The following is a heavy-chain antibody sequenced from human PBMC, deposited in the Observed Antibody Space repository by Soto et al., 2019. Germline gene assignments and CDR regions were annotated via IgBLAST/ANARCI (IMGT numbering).Heavy chain of an antibody. CDR2: LNGKTETT. CDR1: EFTLSNYA. CDR3: AKDLYGSRRGSFDY. D-gene: IGHD1-26*01. J-gene: IGHJ4*02. V-gene: IGHV3-23*01. Sequence: EVLLLESGGNLVQPGGSLRLSCEAFEFTLSNYAMSWVRQAPGKGLEWVSALNGKTETTYYAGSVKGWFTISRDSSRNILYLQMNSLRPEDTAVYYCAKDLYGSRRGSFDYWGQGTLVTVSS.